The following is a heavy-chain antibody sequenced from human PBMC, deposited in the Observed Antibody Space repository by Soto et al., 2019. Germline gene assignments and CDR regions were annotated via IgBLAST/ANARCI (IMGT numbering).Heavy chain of an antibody. D-gene: IGHD3-22*01. CDR1: GFALSNPRMG. J-gene: IGHJ4*02. CDR3: ARVYDSSGYDY. CDR2: IFSNDDK. V-gene: IGHV2-26*01. Sequence: SGPTLVNPTETLTLTCTVSGFALSNPRMGVSWIRQPPGKALEWLAHIFSNDDKSYSTSLKSRVTISKDTSTSQVVLTMTNMDPVDTATYYCARVYDSSGYDYWGQGTPVTVSS.